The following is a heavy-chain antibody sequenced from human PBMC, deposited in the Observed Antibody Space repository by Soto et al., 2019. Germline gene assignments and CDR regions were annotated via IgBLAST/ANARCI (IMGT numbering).Heavy chain of an antibody. D-gene: IGHD6-19*01. CDR2: INPNSGGT. Sequence: ASVKVSCKASGFTFTGHYIHWVRQAPGQGLEWMGWINPNSGGTSYAQKFQGRLTMTTDTSITTAYMELRSLRSDDTAVYFCARERLNTGWYGFDYWGQGTQVTVSS. J-gene: IGHJ4*02. V-gene: IGHV1-2*02. CDR1: GFTFTGHY. CDR3: ARERLNTGWYGFDY.